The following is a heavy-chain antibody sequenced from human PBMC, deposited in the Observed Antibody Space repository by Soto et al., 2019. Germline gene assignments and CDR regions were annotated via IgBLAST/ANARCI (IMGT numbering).Heavy chain of an antibody. CDR3: ASDCQSRYCSGCSHGNFDY. J-gene: IGHJ4*02. CDR1: GDSVSCNSAA. CDR2: TYYRSKWYN. D-gene: IGHD2-15*01. V-gene: IGHV6-1*01. Sequence: PSHTRSITCDISGDSVSCNSAAWNWIRQSPSRGLEWLGRTYYRSKWYNDYAVSVKSRITINPDTSKNQFSLQLNSVTPEDTAVYYCASDCQSRYCSGCSHGNFDYWGQRTLVIVSS.